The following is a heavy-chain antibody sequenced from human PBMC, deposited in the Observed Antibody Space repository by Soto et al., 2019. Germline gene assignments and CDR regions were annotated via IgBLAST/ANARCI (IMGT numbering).Heavy chain of an antibody. CDR2: INYSGST. V-gene: IGHV4-34*01. D-gene: IGHD6-13*01. CDR3: ARGHKQQLVRSGGWFDP. CDR1: GGSFNSYY. J-gene: IGHJ5*02. Sequence: SETLSLTCAVYGGSFNSYYWSWIRQPPGKGLEWIGEINYSGSTNYNPSLKSRVTISVDTSKNQLSLKLSSVTAADTAVYYCARGHKQQLVRSGGWFDPWGQGILVSVYS.